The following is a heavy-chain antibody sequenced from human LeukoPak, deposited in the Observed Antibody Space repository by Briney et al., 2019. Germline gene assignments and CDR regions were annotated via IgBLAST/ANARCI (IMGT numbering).Heavy chain of an antibody. CDR1: RFTFSSYA. V-gene: IGHV3-30*04. J-gene: IGHJ6*02. Sequence: QPGRSLRLSCAASRFTFSSYAMHWVRQAPGKGLEWVAVISYDGSNKYYADSVKGRFTISRDNSKNTLYLQMNSLRAEDTAVYYCARVNFRWFGETYYGMDVWGQGTTVTVSS. D-gene: IGHD3-10*01. CDR3: ARVNFRWFGETYYGMDV. CDR2: ISYDGSNK.